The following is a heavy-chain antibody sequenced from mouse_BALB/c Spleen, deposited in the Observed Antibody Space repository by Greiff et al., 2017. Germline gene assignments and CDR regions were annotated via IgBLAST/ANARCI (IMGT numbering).Heavy chain of an antibody. J-gene: IGHJ4*01. CDR3: ASLASWYAMDY. CDR1: GFNFKDTY. CDR2: IDPANGNT. V-gene: IGHV14-3*02. Sequence: VQLQQSGAELVKPGASVKLSCTASGFNFKDTYMHWVKQRPEQGLEWIGRIDPANGNTKYDPKFQGKATITADTSSNTAYLQLSSLTSEDTAVYYSASLASWYAMDYWGQGTSVTVSS. D-gene: IGHD6-1*01.